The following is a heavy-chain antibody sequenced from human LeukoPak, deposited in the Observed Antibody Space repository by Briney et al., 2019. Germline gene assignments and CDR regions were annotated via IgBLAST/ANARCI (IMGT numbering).Heavy chain of an antibody. Sequence: GSLRLSCAASGFTFSSYAMSWVRQAPGKGLEWIGCIYYSGSTYYNPSLKSRVTLSIDTSKSQFSLRLSSVTAADTAVYYCARQDFGSGILPGYWGQGTLVTVSS. J-gene: IGHJ4*02. CDR1: GFTFSSYA. CDR3: ARQDFGSGILPGY. D-gene: IGHD3-10*01. V-gene: IGHV4-39*01. CDR2: IYYSGST.